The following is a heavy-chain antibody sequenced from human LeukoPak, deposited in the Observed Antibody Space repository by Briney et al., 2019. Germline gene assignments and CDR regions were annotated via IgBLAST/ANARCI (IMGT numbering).Heavy chain of an antibody. Sequence: ASVKVSCKASRYTVPSYFMHWVRQAPGQGLECMGIINPTGGSTTYAQKFQGRVTMTRDTSTSTVYMELSSLSSDDTAVYYCARTAARRFDYWGRRTLVTVSS. D-gene: IGHD6-6*01. CDR2: INPTGGST. V-gene: IGHV1-46*01. CDR1: RYTVPSYF. J-gene: IGHJ4*02. CDR3: ARTAARRFDY.